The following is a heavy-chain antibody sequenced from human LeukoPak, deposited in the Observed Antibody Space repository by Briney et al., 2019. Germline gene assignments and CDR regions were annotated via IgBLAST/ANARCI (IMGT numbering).Heavy chain of an antibody. Sequence: GGPLRLSCAASGFTFSSYAMSWVRQAPGKGLEWVSAISGSGGSTYYADSVKGRFTISRDNSKNTLYLQMNSLRAEDTAVYYCARDVVGASSRLDYWGQGTLVTVSS. CDR3: ARDVVGASSRLDY. V-gene: IGHV3-23*01. CDR1: GFTFSSYA. CDR2: ISGSGGST. J-gene: IGHJ4*02. D-gene: IGHD1-26*01.